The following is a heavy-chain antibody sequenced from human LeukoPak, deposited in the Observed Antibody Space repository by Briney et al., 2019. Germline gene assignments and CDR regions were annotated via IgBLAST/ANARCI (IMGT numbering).Heavy chain of an antibody. CDR2: INWDSGYI. V-gene: IGHV3-9*01. J-gene: IGHJ4*02. D-gene: IGHD2-8*01. CDR1: GFTFEGCA. Sequence: GRSLRLSCAASGFTFEGCAMHWVRHAPGKGLEWVSSINWDSGYIEYADSVRGRFTISRDNAKNSLYLQMNSLKPGDTALYFCAKEGSVCRNGICRYFDYWGQGTPVTVSS. CDR3: AKEGSVCRNGICRYFDY.